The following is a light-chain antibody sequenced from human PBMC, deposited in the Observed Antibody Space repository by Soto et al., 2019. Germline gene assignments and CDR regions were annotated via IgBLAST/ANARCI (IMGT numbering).Light chain of an antibody. CDR1: QSVSSSY. CDR3: QQYGLSPRT. J-gene: IGKJ1*01. Sequence: ELVLTQSPGTLSLSPGERATLSCRASQSVSSSYLAWYQQKPGQAPRLFIYAASIRATGIPDRFSGSGSGTDFTLTISSLEPEDFAVYYCQQYGLSPRTFGRGTKVDI. CDR2: AAS. V-gene: IGKV3-20*01.